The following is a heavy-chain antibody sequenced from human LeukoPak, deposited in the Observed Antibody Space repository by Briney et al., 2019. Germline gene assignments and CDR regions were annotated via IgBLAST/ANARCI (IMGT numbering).Heavy chain of an antibody. CDR1: GFTFDDYG. CDR3: ARDRATTVTGYFDY. Sequence: GGSLRLSRAASGFTFDDYGMSWVRQAPGKGLEWVSGINWNGGSTGYADSVKGRFTISRDNAKNSLYLQMNSLRAEDTALYYCARDRATTVTGYFDYWGQGTLVTVSS. V-gene: IGHV3-20*04. J-gene: IGHJ4*02. CDR2: INWNGGST. D-gene: IGHD4-17*01.